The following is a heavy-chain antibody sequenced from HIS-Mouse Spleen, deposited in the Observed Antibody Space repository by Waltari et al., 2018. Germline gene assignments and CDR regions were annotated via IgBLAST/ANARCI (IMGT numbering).Heavy chain of an antibody. CDR2: IYTSGRT. CDR1: GGSISSYY. D-gene: IGHD3-3*01. CDR3: ARDFHDFWSGYYGGDKKHDAFDI. Sequence: QVQLQESGPGLVKPSETLSLTCTVSGGSISSYYWSWIRQPAGQGLEWCGRIYTSGRTNHTPSLKGRVTMSVDTSKNQFSMKLSSVTAADTAVYYCARDFHDFWSGYYGGDKKHDAFDIWGQGTMVTVSS. V-gene: IGHV4-4*07. J-gene: IGHJ3*02.